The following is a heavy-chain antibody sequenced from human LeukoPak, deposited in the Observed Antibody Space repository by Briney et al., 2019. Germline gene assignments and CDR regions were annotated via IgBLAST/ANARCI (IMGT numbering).Heavy chain of an antibody. Sequence: ASVKVSCMASGYTYTGYYMHWVRQAPGQGLEWMGWINPNSGGTNYAQKFQGRVTMTRDTSISTAYMELSRLRSDDTAVYYCARTPWRIAAAGTYYYYYYMDVWGKGTRVTVSS. J-gene: IGHJ6*03. V-gene: IGHV1-2*02. CDR3: ARTPWRIAAAGTYYYYYYMDV. CDR1: GYTYTGYY. D-gene: IGHD6-13*01. CDR2: INPNSGGT.